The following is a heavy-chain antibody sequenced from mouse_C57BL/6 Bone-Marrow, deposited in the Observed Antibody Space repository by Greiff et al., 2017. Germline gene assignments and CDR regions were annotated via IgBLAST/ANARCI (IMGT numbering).Heavy chain of an antibody. D-gene: IGHD1-1*01. Sequence: DVKLQESGPGLVKPSQTVSLTCTVTGISITTGNYRWSWIRQFPGNKLEWIGYIYYSGTITYNPSLTSRTTITRDTSKNQFFLEMNSLTAEDTATYSCARAVVASYWYFDVWGAGTTVTVSS. V-gene: IGHV3-5*02. CDR1: GISITTGNYR. CDR2: IYYSGTI. J-gene: IGHJ1*01. CDR3: ARAVVASYWYFDV.